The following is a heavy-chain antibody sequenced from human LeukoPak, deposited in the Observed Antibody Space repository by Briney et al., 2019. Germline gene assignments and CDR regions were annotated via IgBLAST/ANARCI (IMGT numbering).Heavy chain of an antibody. V-gene: IGHV4-59*01. CDR3: ARAAPLNYAGSFDI. CDR2: IYYSGST. Sequence: PSETVSLTCTVSGGSISSYYWSWIRQPPGKGLEWIGYIYYSGSTNYNPSLKSRITISVDTSNNQFSLKLSSVTAADTAVYYCARAAPLNYAGSFDIWGQGTMVSVSS. CDR1: GGSISSYY. D-gene: IGHD5-24*01. J-gene: IGHJ3*02.